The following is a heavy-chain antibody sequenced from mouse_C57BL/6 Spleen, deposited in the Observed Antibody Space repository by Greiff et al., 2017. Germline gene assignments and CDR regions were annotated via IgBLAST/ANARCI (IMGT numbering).Heavy chain of an antibody. CDR2: IYPGDGDT. J-gene: IGHJ3*01. D-gene: IGHD1-1*01. CDR3: ARSDYYGSSYFAWFAY. V-gene: IGHV1-82*01. Sequence: VQLQESGPELVKPGASVKISCKASGYAFSSSWMNWVKQRPGKGLEWIGRIYPGDGDTNYNGKFKGKATLTADKSSSTAYMQLSSLTSEDSAVYFCARSDYYGSSYFAWFAYWGQGTLVTVSA. CDR1: GYAFSSSW.